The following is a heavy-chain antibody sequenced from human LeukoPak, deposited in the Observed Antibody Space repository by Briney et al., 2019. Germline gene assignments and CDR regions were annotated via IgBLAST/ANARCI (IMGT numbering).Heavy chain of an antibody. V-gene: IGHV1-3*01. D-gene: IGHD5-18*01. CDR3: ARAWPAMDYYYGMGV. J-gene: IGHJ6*02. Sequence: ASVKVSCKASGYTFTSYAMHWVRQAPGQRLGWMGWINAGNGNTKYSQKFQGRVTITRDTSASAAYMELSSLRSEDTAVYYCARAWPAMDYYYGMGVWGQGTTVTVSS. CDR2: INAGNGNT. CDR1: GYTFTSYA.